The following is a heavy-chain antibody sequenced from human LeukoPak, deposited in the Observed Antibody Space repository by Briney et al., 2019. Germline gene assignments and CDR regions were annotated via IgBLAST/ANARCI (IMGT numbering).Heavy chain of an antibody. Sequence: GGSLRLSCAASGFTFRSYAMRWVRQAPGKGLEYVSTISGNGGSTYYANAVKGRFTISRDNSKNTLYLQMGSLRGEDMGVYFCARSRGIVASPNWFDPWGQGTLVTVSS. J-gene: IGHJ5*02. D-gene: IGHD6-13*01. CDR3: ARSRGIVASPNWFDP. CDR1: GFTFRSYA. CDR2: ISGNGGST. V-gene: IGHV3-64*01.